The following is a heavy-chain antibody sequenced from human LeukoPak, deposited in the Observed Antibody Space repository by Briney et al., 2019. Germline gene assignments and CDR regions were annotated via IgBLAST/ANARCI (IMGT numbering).Heavy chain of an antibody. CDR1: GFSLTNYA. Sequence: PGGSLRLSCSVSGFSLTNYAMHWVRQAPGKGLEWVANIKYDGSEKYYVDSVKGRFTISRDNAKNSLYLLMNSLRAEDTAVYYCARDGGHGLDYWGQGTLVTVSS. D-gene: IGHD5-12*01. J-gene: IGHJ4*02. V-gene: IGHV3-7*01. CDR2: IKYDGSEK. CDR3: ARDGGHGLDY.